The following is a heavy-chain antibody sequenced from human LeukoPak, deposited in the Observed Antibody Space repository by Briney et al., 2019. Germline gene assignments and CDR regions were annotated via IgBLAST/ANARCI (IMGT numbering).Heavy chain of an antibody. CDR2: ISTSGSTT. Sequence: KPGGSLRLSCAASGFTFSDYYMSWVRQAPGKGLEWISYISTSGSTTYYADSVKGRFTISRDNAKNSLYLQISRLRAEDTAIYYCAGDGDYGGNNWLDPWGQGTLVTVSS. D-gene: IGHD4-23*01. J-gene: IGHJ5*02. V-gene: IGHV3-11*01. CDR1: GFTFSDYY. CDR3: AGDGDYGGNNWLDP.